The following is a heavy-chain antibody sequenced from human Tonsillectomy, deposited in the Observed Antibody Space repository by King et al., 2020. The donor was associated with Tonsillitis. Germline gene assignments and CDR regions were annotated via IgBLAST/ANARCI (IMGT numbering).Heavy chain of an antibody. D-gene: IGHD2-2*01. CDR1: GYTFTIYY. CDR3: ARGPRYCSSTSCYAHYGMDV. V-gene: IGHV1-46*03. J-gene: IGHJ6*02. Sequence: QLVQSGAEVKKPGASVKVSCKASGYTFTIYYIHWVRQAPGQGLEWMGIINPSGGSTSYAQKFQGRVTMTRDTSTSTVYMELSSLRSADTAVYYCARGPRYCSSTSCYAHYGMDVWGQGTTVTVSS. CDR2: INPSGGST.